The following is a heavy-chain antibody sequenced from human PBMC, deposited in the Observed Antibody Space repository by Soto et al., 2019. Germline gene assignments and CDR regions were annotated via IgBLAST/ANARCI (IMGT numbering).Heavy chain of an antibody. Sequence: GGSLRLSCAASGFTFSDYYMSWIRQAPGKGLEWVSYISSTISYTHYADSVKGRFTISRDNAKNSLYLQMNSLRAEDTAVYYCARYIYGYVDYWGQGTLVTVSS. CDR3: ARYIYGYVDY. CDR2: ISSTISYT. J-gene: IGHJ4*02. D-gene: IGHD5-18*01. V-gene: IGHV3-11*06. CDR1: GFTFSDYY.